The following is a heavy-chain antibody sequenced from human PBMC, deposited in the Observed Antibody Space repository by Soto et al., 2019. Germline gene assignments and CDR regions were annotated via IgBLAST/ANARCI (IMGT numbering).Heavy chain of an antibody. D-gene: IGHD3-22*01. J-gene: IGHJ4*02. V-gene: IGHV3-23*01. CDR1: GFTFSSYA. Sequence: GSLRLSCAASGFTFSSYAMIWVRQAPGKGLEWVSTISGSGGSTYYADSVKGRFTISRDNSKNSLYLQMNSLRAEDTALYYCAKALDSSGYTPFDDWGQGTLVTVSS. CDR2: ISGSGGST. CDR3: AKALDSSGYTPFDD.